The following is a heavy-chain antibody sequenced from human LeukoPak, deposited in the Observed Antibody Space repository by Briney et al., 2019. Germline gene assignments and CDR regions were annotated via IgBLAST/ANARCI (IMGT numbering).Heavy chain of an antibody. J-gene: IGHJ4*02. CDR2: VSGSGSST. D-gene: IGHD3-9*01. CDR1: GFTFSSYA. V-gene: IGHV3-23*01. Sequence: GGSLRLSCAASGFTFSSYAMSWVRQAPRKGLEWVSVVSGSGSSTDYADSVKGRFTISRDNSKNTLYLQMNSLRAEDTAVYYCANVRYFDWYYFDYWGQGALVTVSS. CDR3: ANVRYFDWYYFDY.